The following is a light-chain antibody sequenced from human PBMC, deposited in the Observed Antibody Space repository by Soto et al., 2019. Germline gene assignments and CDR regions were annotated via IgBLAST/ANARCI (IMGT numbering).Light chain of an antibody. CDR3: QQSYDTPWT. V-gene: IGKV1-39*01. CDR2: GAS. CDR1: QSISRY. J-gene: IGKJ1*01. Sequence: DIPMTQSPSSLSASVGDRVTITCRASQSISRYLNWYQQKPGKVPKLLIYGASNLQSGVPSRFSGSGSGTDFTLTISGLQPEDFVVYHCQQSYDTPWTFGQGTQVELK.